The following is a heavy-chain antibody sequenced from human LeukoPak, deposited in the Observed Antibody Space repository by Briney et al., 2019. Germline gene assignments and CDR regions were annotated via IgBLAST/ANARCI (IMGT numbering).Heavy chain of an antibody. CDR3: ARVRITIFGGYYYYMDV. Sequence: ASVKVSCKASGYTFTSYGISWVRQAPGQGLEWMGWISAYNGHTNYAQKLQGRVTMTTDTSTSTAYMELRSLRSDDTAVYYCARVRITIFGGYYYYMDVWGKGTTVTVSS. CDR2: ISAYNGHT. J-gene: IGHJ6*03. V-gene: IGHV1-18*01. D-gene: IGHD3-3*01. CDR1: GYTFTSYG.